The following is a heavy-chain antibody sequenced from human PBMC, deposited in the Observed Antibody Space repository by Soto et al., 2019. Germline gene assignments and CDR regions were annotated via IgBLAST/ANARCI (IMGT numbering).Heavy chain of an antibody. Sequence: SETLSLTCTVSGGSISSYYWSWIRQPPGKGLEWIGYIYYSGSTNYNPSLKSRVTISVDTSKNQFSLKLSSVTTADTAVYYCARDRRYFDWLMFDYWGQGTLVTVSS. V-gene: IGHV4-59*01. D-gene: IGHD3-9*01. CDR1: GGSISSYY. CDR3: ARDRRYFDWLMFDY. J-gene: IGHJ4*02. CDR2: IYYSGST.